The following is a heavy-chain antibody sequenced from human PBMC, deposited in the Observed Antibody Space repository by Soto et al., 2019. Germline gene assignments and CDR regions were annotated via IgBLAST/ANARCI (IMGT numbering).Heavy chain of an antibody. D-gene: IGHD6-19*01. CDR3: ARALAVAGSGPDS. V-gene: IGHV3-30-3*01. Sequence: QVQLVESGGGVVQPGRSLRLSCAASGFTFSSYALHLVRQAPGKGLEWVAAISYDGNNEYYADSVRGRFTISRDNSKNSLYLQINSLRVEDTAVYYCARALAVAGSGPDSWGQGTLVTVSS. CDR2: ISYDGNNE. CDR1: GFTFSSYA. J-gene: IGHJ4*02.